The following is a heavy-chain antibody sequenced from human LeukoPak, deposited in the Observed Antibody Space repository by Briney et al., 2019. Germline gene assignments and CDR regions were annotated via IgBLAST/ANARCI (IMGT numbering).Heavy chain of an antibody. Sequence: GGSLRLSCAASGFTFSSYSMNWVRQAPGKGLEWVSSISSSSSYIYYADSVKGRFTISRDNAKNSLYLQMNSLRAEDTAIYYCARDRSGWYYFDYWGQGSLVTVSS. CDR2: ISSSSSYI. D-gene: IGHD6-19*01. CDR3: ARDRSGWYYFDY. J-gene: IGHJ4*02. V-gene: IGHV3-21*01. CDR1: GFTFSSYS.